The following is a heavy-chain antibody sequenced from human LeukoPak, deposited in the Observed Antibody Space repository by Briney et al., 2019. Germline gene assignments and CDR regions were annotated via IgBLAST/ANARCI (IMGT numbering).Heavy chain of an antibody. Sequence: PSETLSLTCTVSGGSISSSSYYWGWIRQPPGKGLEWIGSIYYSGSTYYNPSLKSRVTISVDTSKNQFSLKLSSVTAADTAVYYCARGHPGQQWLVRVSGWFDPWGQGTLVTVSS. CDR3: ARGHPGQQWLVRVSGWFDP. V-gene: IGHV4-39*01. CDR1: GGSISSSSYY. CDR2: IYYSGST. J-gene: IGHJ5*02. D-gene: IGHD6-19*01.